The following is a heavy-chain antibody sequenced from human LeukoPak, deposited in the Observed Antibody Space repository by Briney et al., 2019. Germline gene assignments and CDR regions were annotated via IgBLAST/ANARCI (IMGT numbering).Heavy chain of an antibody. J-gene: IGHJ4*02. D-gene: IGHD4-17*01. CDR3: ARDDGDYLVDY. CDR2: IIPIFGTA. V-gene: IGHV1-69*05. Sequence: ASVKVSCKASGGTFSSYAISWVRQAPGQGLEWMGGIIPIFGTANYAQKFQGRVTITTDESMSTAYMELSSLRSDDTAVYYCARDDGDYLVDYWGQGTLVTVSS. CDR1: GGTFSSYA.